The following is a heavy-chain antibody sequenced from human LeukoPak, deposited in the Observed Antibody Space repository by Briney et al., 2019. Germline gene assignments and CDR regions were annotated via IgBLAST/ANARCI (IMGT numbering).Heavy chain of an antibody. D-gene: IGHD2-21*01. J-gene: IGHJ6*03. V-gene: IGHV3-48*04. CDR2: ISSSGSTI. Sequence: GGSLRLSCAASGFTFSSYGMSWVRQAPGKGLEWVSYISSSGSTIYYADSVKGRFTISRDNAKNSLYLQMNSLRAEDTAVYYCASSIGDHLYYYYMDVWGKGTTVTVSS. CDR3: ASSIGDHLYYYYMDV. CDR1: GFTFSSYG.